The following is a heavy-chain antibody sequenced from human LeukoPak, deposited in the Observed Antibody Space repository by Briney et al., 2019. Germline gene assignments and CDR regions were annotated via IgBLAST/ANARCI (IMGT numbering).Heavy chain of an antibody. D-gene: IGHD2-2*01. CDR3: ATPGPYCSNTSYYELDY. CDR1: GFTFSSYS. CDR2: ISSSSSYI. Sequence: GGSLRLSCAASGFTFSSYSMNWVRQAPGKGLEWVSSISSSSSYIYYADSVKGRFTISRDNSKNSLYLQMNSLRAEDTAVYYCATPGPYCSNTSYYELDYWGQGTMVTVSS. J-gene: IGHJ4*01. V-gene: IGHV3-21*01.